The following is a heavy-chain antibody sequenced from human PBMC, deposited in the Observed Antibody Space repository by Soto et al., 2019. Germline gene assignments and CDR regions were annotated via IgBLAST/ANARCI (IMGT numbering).Heavy chain of an antibody. D-gene: IGHD2-2*01. J-gene: IGHJ3*02. CDR1: GFTFSSYA. CDR3: AKFYCISSNCQEPVAKSTGGFEI. V-gene: IGHV3-23*01. Sequence: EVQLLESGGDPVQPGGSLRLSCVASGFTFSSYAMSWVRQAPGKGLEWVSAISGSGSNTYYADSVKDRFTISRDNSKNTLYLQMSSLRAEDTALYYCAKFYCISSNCQEPVAKSTGGFEIWGQGTQVTVSS. CDR2: ISGSGSNT.